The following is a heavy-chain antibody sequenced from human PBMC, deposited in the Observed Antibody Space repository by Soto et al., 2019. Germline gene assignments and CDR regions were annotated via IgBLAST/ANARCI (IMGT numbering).Heavy chain of an antibody. CDR2: INPSSGTT. CDR1: GYSFTTYY. CDR3: AREWANNAMIRRVNYRYYHGMDV. J-gene: IGHJ6*02. D-gene: IGHD3-10*01. Sequence: QVQLVQSGAEVKKPGASVKVSCKASGYSFTTYYIHWVRQAPGDGPECLGIINPSSGTTSYAQKCQGRVTMTRDTSTSTVYMELSSLRSEDSAVYYCAREWANNAMIRRVNYRYYHGMDVWGQGTTVTVSS. V-gene: IGHV1-46*01.